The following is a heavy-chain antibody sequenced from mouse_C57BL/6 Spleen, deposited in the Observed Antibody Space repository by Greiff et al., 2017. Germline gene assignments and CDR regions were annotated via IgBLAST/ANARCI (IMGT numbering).Heavy chain of an antibody. D-gene: IGHD1-1*01. CDR1: GYSITSGYY. CDR2: ISYDGSN. CDR3: ARAFITRGYFDV. J-gene: IGHJ1*03. V-gene: IGHV3-6*01. Sequence: DVKLVESGPGLVKPSQSLSLTCSVTGYSITSGYYWNWIRQFPGNKLEWMGYISYDGSNNYNPSLKNLISITRDTSKHQFFLKLNSVTTEDTATYDCARAFITRGYFDVWGTGTTVTVSS.